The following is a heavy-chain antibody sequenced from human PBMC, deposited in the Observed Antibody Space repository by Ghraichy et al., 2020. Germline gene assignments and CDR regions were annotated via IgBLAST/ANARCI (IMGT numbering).Heavy chain of an antibody. CDR1: GYSFTSYR. CDR2: IYPGDSDT. V-gene: IGHV5-51*01. D-gene: IGHD3-9*01. CDR3: ARQEGYYDILTGYYIKWFDP. Sequence: GESLNIYCKGSGYSFTSYRIGWVRQMPGKGLEWMGIIYPGDSDTRYSPSFQGQVTISADKSISTAYLQWSSLKASDTAMYYCARQEGYYDILTGYYIKWFDPWGQGTLVTVSS. J-gene: IGHJ5*02.